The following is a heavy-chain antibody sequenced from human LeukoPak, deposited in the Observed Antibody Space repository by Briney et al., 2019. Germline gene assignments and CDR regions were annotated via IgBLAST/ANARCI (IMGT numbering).Heavy chain of an antibody. CDR1: GFTFSSYG. V-gene: IGHV3-33*01. CDR3: ARSAGIVVVTPSDY. CDR2: IWYDGSNK. D-gene: IGHD3-22*01. Sequence: PGRSLRLSCAASGFTFSSYGMHWVRQAPGKGLEWVAVIWYDGSNKYYADSVKGRFTISRDNSKNTLYLQMNSLRAEDTAVYYCARSAGIVVVTPSDYWGQGTLVTVSS. J-gene: IGHJ4*02.